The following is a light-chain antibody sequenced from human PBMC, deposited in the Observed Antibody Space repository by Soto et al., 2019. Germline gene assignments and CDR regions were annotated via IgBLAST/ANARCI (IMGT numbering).Light chain of an antibody. CDR1: QGISNY. Sequence: DIQLTQSPSSLSASVGDRITITCRASQGISNYLAWYQQKPGKVPKLLIYGTSTLQSGVPSRFSGSGSGTDFTLTISSLQPEDVATYYCQKYNSAPWTFGQGTKVEIK. CDR3: QKYNSAPWT. V-gene: IGKV1-27*01. J-gene: IGKJ1*01. CDR2: GTS.